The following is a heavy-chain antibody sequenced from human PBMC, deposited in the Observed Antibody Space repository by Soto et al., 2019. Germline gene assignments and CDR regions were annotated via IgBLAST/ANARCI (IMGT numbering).Heavy chain of an antibody. CDR1: GFIVSSHY. D-gene: IGHD6-13*01. J-gene: IGHJ6*02. V-gene: IGHV3-21*01. CDR3: ATDGAAGAVMGV. CDR2: ISSGGEYV. Sequence: PGGSLRLSCAASGFIVSSHYLSWVRQAPGKGLDWVSSISSGGEYVDYADSVKGRVTISRDNAKNSLYLQLDSLRVEDTAVYYCATDGAAGAVMGVWGQGTTVTVSS.